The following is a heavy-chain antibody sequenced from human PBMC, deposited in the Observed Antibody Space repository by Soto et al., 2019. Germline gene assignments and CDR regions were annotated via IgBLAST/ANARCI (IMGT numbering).Heavy chain of an antibody. D-gene: IGHD6-19*01. J-gene: IGHJ2*01. CDR1: ADSISSTSHY. CDR2: IYYSGST. CDR3: ARRAVAGLNWYFDL. V-gene: IGHV4-39*01. Sequence: QLQLQESGPGLVKPSETLSLTCTVSADSISSTSHYWGWIRQPPGKGLEWIGSIYYSGSTYYNPSLKRRVIISVDTSTSQFSLKLSSVTAADMAVYSCARRAVAGLNWYFDLWGRGTLVTVSS.